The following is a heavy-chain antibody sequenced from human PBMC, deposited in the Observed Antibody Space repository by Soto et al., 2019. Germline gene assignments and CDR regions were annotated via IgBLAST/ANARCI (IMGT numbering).Heavy chain of an antibody. D-gene: IGHD3-10*01. J-gene: IGHJ4*02. Sequence: PGGSLRLSCAASGFAFRDFSMNWVRQAPGRALEWVSSISSTSTFIFYADSVKGRFTISRDNAKNPLFLQMSSLGADDTAVYYCAREGSLWGFDSWGQGTLVTVSS. CDR3: AREGSLWGFDS. CDR2: ISSTSTFI. V-gene: IGHV3-21*01. CDR1: GFAFRDFS.